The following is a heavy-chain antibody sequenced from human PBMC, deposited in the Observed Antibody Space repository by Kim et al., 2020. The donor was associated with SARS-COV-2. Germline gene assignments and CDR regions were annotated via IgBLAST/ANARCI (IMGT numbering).Heavy chain of an antibody. Sequence: YYADSVKCRFTITRDNAKNSLYLQMNSLRDENTAVYYCAREDPRHAFDIWGQGTMVTVSS. J-gene: IGHJ3*02. CDR3: AREDPRHAFDI. V-gene: IGHV3-48*02.